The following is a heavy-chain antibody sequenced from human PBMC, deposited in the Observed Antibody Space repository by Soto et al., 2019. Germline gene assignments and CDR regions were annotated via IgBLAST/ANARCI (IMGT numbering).Heavy chain of an antibody. CDR1: GDSVSSNSAA. CDR3: ARGFGLHLGELSSYNWFDP. D-gene: IGHD3-16*02. J-gene: IGHJ5*02. V-gene: IGHV6-1*01. Sequence: KQSPTLSLTCAISGDSVSSNSAAWNWIRQSPSRGLEWLGRTYYRSKWYNDYAVSVKSRITINPDTSKNQFSLQLNSVTPEDTAVYYCARGFGLHLGELSSYNWFDPWGQGTLVTVSS. CDR2: TYYRSKWYN.